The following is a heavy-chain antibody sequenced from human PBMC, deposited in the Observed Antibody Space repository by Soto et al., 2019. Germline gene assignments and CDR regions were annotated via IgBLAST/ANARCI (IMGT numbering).Heavy chain of an antibody. CDR3: AKDLSYCSGGSCYQHDGSDN. Sequence: QVQLVESGGGGVQPGGSLRLSCAASGFTFSNYAMHWVRQAPGKGLEWVAIISFDGTNKFYTDSVKGRFTISRDNSKNTLFLEMRSLRAEDKAVYFCAKDLSYCSGGSCYQHDGSDNWGQGTLVTVSS. J-gene: IGHJ4*02. D-gene: IGHD2-15*01. CDR1: GFTFSNYA. CDR2: ISFDGTNK. V-gene: IGHV3-30*18.